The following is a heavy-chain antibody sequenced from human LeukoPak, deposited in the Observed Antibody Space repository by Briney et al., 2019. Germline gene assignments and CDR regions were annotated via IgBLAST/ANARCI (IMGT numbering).Heavy chain of an antibody. CDR2: IYYSGST. CDR3: ARTTGATVDY. Sequence: PSETLSLTCTVSGGSISSYYWSWIRQPPGKGLEWIGYIYYSGSTNYNPSLKSRVTISVDTSKNQFSLKLSSMTAADTAVYYCARTTGATVDYWGQGTLVTVSS. D-gene: IGHD1-26*01. V-gene: IGHV4-59*01. CDR1: GGSISSYY. J-gene: IGHJ4*02.